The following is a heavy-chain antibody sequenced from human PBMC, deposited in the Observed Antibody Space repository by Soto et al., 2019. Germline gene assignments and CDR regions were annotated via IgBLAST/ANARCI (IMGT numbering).Heavy chain of an antibody. CDR2: ISHDGNNK. V-gene: IGHV3-30-3*01. CDR3: AREDESSGYAGTFHH. J-gene: IGHJ1*01. D-gene: IGHD3-22*01. Sequence: GSLRLSCAASGFTFSNYVIHWVRQAPGQGLEWVALISHDGNNKQYGDSVTGRFTISRDNSKNTLSLQMDTLRAEDTAVYYCAREDESSGYAGTFHHWGQGTQVTVSS. CDR1: GFTFSNYV.